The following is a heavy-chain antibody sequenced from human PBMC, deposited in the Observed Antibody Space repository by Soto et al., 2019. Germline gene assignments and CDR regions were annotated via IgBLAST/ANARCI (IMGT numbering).Heavy chain of an antibody. CDR1: GFSFNSYG. V-gene: IGHV3-33*01. D-gene: IGHD2-2*01. J-gene: IGHJ4*02. CDR2: IWYDGSNK. CDR3: ARDLWGGPAAFDY. Sequence: QVQLVESGGGVVQPGRSLRLSCVASGFSFNSYGMHWVRQAPGKGLEWVAVIWYDGSNKYYADSVKGRFTISRDNSKKTLYLQMNSLRAEDTAVYYCARDLWGGPAAFDYWGQGTLVTVSS.